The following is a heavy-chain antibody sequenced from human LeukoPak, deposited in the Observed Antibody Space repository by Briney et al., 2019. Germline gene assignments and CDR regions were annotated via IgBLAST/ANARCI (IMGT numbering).Heavy chain of an antibody. Sequence: GASVKVSCKASGYTFTSYDINWVRQATGQGLEWMGWMNPNSGNTGYAQKFQGRVTMTRNTSISTAYMELSSLRSEDTAVYYCARDFRYYDILTGYRNYYYGMDVWGQGTTVTVSS. V-gene: IGHV1-8*01. J-gene: IGHJ6*02. CDR3: ARDFRYYDILTGYRNYYYGMDV. D-gene: IGHD3-9*01. CDR2: MNPNSGNT. CDR1: GYTFTSYD.